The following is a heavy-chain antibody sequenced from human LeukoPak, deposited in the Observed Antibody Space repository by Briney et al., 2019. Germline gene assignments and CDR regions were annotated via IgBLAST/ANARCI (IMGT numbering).Heavy chain of an antibody. Sequence: ASVKVSCKASGCTFTSYDINWVRQATGQGLEWIGWMNPNSGNTGYAQKFQGRVTMTRNTSISTAYMELSSLRSEDTAVYYCARGGIYVWGSYRYKYFDYWGQGTLVTVSS. D-gene: IGHD3-16*02. J-gene: IGHJ4*02. CDR1: GCTFTSYD. CDR3: ARGGIYVWGSYRYKYFDY. CDR2: MNPNSGNT. V-gene: IGHV1-8*01.